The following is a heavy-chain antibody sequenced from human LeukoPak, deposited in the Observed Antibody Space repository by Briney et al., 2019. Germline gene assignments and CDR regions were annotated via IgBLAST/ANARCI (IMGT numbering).Heavy chain of an antibody. CDR1: GASISSYW. CDR2: MYYTWST. Sequence: PSETLSLTCTVSGASISSYWWGWVRQPPEKGLEWIGYMYYTWSTNYNPSLKSRVTMSVDTSKSQLYLKLSSVTAADTAVYYCARHLPYDSSAYYLAPFDYWGQGTLVTVSS. CDR3: ARHLPYDSSAYYLAPFDY. V-gene: IGHV4-59*08. J-gene: IGHJ4*02. D-gene: IGHD3-22*01.